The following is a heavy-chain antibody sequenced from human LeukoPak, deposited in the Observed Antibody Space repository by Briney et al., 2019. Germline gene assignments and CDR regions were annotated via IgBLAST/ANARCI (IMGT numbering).Heavy chain of an antibody. CDR2: ISSSSSHI. Sequence: GSLRLSCAASGFTFSSYSMNWVRQAPGKGLEWVSSISSSSSHIYYADSVKGRFTISRDNAKNSLYLQMNSLRAEDTAVYYCVLGGYDSPYLGFDYWGQGTLVTVSS. CDR3: VLGGYDSPYLGFDY. V-gene: IGHV3-21*01. D-gene: IGHD3-22*01. J-gene: IGHJ4*02. CDR1: GFTFSSYS.